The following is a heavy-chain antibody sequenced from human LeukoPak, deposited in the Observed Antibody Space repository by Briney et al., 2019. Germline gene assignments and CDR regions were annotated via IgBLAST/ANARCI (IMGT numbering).Heavy chain of an antibody. D-gene: IGHD3-10*01. CDR2: IWYDGSNK. Sequence: GRSLRLSCAASGFTFSSYGMHWVRQAPGKGLEWGAVIWYDGSNKYYADSVKGRFTISRDNSKNTLYLQMNSLRAEDTAVYYCARDPSDYYGSGRRRTDNWFDPWGQGTLVTVSS. CDR3: ARDPSDYYGSGRRRTDNWFDP. V-gene: IGHV3-33*01. CDR1: GFTFSSYG. J-gene: IGHJ5*02.